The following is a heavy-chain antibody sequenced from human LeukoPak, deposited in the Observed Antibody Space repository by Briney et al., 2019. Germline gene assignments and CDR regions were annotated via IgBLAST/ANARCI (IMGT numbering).Heavy chain of an antibody. D-gene: IGHD2-2*01. CDR3: ARVRRGYCSSTSCYRGAFDI. V-gene: IGHV3-20*04. CDR2: INWNGGGT. Sequence: GGSLRLSCAASGFTFDDYGMSWVRQAPGKGLEWVSGINWNGGGTGYADSVKGRFTISRDNAKNSLYLQMNSLRAEDTALYYCARVRRGYCSSTSCYRGAFDIWGQGTMVTVSS. J-gene: IGHJ3*02. CDR1: GFTFDDYG.